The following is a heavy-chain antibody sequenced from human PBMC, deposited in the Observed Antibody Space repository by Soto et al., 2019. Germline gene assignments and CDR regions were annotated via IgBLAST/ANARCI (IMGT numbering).Heavy chain of an antibody. V-gene: IGHV1-69*01. D-gene: IGHD4-17*01. Sequence: QVPLVQSGAEVKKPGSSVKVSCKASVGTFSSYAISWVRQAPGQGLEWMGGISPLFGTANYAQKLQGRVTITADESTSTAYMELSSLRSEETDVYYCARVRLNGDYGLAGYYFDYWGQGTLVPVSS. CDR1: VGTFSSYA. CDR3: ARVRLNGDYGLAGYYFDY. J-gene: IGHJ4*02. CDR2: ISPLFGTA.